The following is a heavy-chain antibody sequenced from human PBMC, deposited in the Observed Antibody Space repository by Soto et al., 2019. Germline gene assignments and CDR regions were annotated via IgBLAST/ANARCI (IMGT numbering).Heavy chain of an antibody. CDR2: ITWNSGNT. Sequence: GGSLRLSCTASGFTFDGYAIHWVRQGPGKGLEWVSGITWNSGNTGYADSVRGRFTVSRDNAKNSLYLEMNSLRPEDTAFYYCSKDMSIYSSGWTYFDYWGQGTLVTVSS. V-gene: IGHV3-9*01. CDR3: SKDMSIYSSGWTYFDY. D-gene: IGHD6-19*01. J-gene: IGHJ4*02. CDR1: GFTFDGYA.